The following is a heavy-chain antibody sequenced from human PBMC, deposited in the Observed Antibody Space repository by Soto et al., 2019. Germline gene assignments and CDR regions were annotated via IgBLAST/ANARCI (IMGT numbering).Heavy chain of an antibody. V-gene: IGHV1-69*13. Sequence: ASVKVSCKASGGTFSSYAISWVRQAPGQGLEWMGGIIPILGTANYAQKFQGRDTITADESTSTAYMELSSLRSEDTAVYYCAKDPVWMAVAGSTFDNWGQGTLVTVSS. CDR1: GGTFSSYA. CDR2: IIPILGTA. CDR3: AKDPVWMAVAGSTFDN. D-gene: IGHD6-19*01. J-gene: IGHJ4*02.